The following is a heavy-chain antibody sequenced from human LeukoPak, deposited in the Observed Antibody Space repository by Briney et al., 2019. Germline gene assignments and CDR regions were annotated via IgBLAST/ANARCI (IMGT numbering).Heavy chain of an antibody. J-gene: IGHJ3*02. Sequence: ASVKVSCKASGYTFTGYYMHWVRQAPGQGLEWMGWINPNSGGTNYAQKFQGWVTMTRDTSISTAYMELSRLRSDDTAVYYCARASVLDISGWYGAFDIWGQGTMVTVSS. CDR1: GYTFTGYY. CDR2: INPNSGGT. V-gene: IGHV1-2*04. D-gene: IGHD6-19*01. CDR3: ARASVLDISGWYGAFDI.